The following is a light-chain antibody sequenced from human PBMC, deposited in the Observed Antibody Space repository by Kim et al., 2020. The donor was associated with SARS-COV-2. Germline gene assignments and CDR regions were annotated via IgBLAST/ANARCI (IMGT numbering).Light chain of an antibody. CDR3: QACDSPSTWV. J-gene: IGLJ3*02. Sequence: SYELTQPPSVFVSPGQTASITCSGDKLGDKFACWYQQKPGQSPILVIYEDNKRPSWSPERFSGSNSGNTATLTISGTQAMDEADYYCQACDSPSTWVFGGGTQLTVL. CDR2: EDN. V-gene: IGLV3-1*01. CDR1: KLGDKF.